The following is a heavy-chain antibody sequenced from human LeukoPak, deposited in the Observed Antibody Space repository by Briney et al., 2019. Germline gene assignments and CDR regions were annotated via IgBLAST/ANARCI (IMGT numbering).Heavy chain of an antibody. J-gene: IGHJ4*02. CDR2: IPYDGSNK. Sequence: GGSLRLSCAASGFTFSSYAMHWVRQAPGKGLEWVAVIPYDGSNKYYADSVKGRFTISRDNSKNTLYLQMNSLRAEDTAVYYCARVLRRYCSGGSCYLELDYWGQGTLVTVSS. V-gene: IGHV3-30-3*01. D-gene: IGHD2-15*01. CDR3: ARVLRRYCSGGSCYLELDY. CDR1: GFTFSSYA.